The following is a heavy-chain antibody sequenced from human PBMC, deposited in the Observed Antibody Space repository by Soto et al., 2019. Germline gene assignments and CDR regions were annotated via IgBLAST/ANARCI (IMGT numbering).Heavy chain of an antibody. CDR2: INHSGST. CDR3: ARVPPHHYYGSRHRPGWYMDV. V-gene: IGHV4-34*01. J-gene: IGHJ6*03. D-gene: IGHD3-10*01. CDR1: GGSFSGYY. Sequence: SETLSLTCAVYGGSFSGYYWSWIRQPPGKGLEWIGEINHSGSTNYNPSLKSRVTISVDTSKNQFSLKLSSVTAADTAVYYCARVPPHHYYGSRHRPGWYMDVWGKGTTVTVSS.